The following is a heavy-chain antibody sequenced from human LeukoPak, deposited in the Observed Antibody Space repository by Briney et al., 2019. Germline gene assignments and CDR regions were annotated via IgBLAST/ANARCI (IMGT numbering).Heavy chain of an antibody. J-gene: IGHJ4*02. CDR1: GGTFSSYA. CDR3: ARRYCSGGSCFMYYFDY. Sequence: SVKVSCKAPGGTFSSYAISWVRQAPGQGLEWMGGIIPIFGTANYAQKFQGRVTITADESTSTAYMELSSLRSEDTAVYYCARRYCSGGSCFMYYFDYWGQGTLVTVSS. D-gene: IGHD2-15*01. CDR2: IIPIFGTA. V-gene: IGHV1-69*13.